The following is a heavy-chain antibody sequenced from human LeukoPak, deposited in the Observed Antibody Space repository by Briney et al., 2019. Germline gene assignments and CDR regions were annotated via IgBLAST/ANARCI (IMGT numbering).Heavy chain of an antibody. V-gene: IGHV3-66*01. CDR3: ASTSSSWYEASDAFDI. D-gene: IGHD6-13*01. J-gene: IGHJ3*02. Sequence: GGSLRLSCAASGFTVSSNYMSWVRQAPGKGLEWVSVIYSGGSTYYADSVKGRFTISRDNSKNTLYLQMNSLRAEDTAVYYCASTSSSWYEASDAFDIWGQGTMVTVSS. CDR1: GFTVSSNY. CDR2: IYSGGST.